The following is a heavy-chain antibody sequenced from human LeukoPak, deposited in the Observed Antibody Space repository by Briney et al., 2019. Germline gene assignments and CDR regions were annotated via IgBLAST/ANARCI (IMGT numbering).Heavy chain of an antibody. CDR3: ARARLPFWSGFNDAFDI. V-gene: IGHV4-34*01. D-gene: IGHD3-3*01. Sequence: SETLSLTCAVYGGSFIDYYWGWIRQPPGKGLEWIGEINHSGSTNYNPSLKSRVTMSVDTSKNQFSLKLSSVTAADTAVYYCARARLPFWSGFNDAFDIWGQGTMVTVSS. CDR1: GGSFIDYY. J-gene: IGHJ3*02. CDR2: INHSGST.